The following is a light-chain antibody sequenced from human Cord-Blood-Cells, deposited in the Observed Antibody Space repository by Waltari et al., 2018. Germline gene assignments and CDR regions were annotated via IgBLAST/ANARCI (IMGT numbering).Light chain of an antibody. V-gene: IGKV3-15*01. CDR2: GAS. Sequence: EIVMTQSPATLAVSPGERATLSCRASQSVSSNLAWYQQKPGQAPRLLIYGASTRATGSPARLSGSGSGTEFTLTISSLQSEDFAVYYCQQYNNWPGTFGQGTKVEIK. CDR1: QSVSSN. J-gene: IGKJ1*01. CDR3: QQYNNWPGT.